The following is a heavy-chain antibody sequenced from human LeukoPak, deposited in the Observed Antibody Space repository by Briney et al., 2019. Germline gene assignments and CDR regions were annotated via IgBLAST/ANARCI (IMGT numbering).Heavy chain of an antibody. CDR3: AKAKGAYCSGGSCYNDY. CDR2: ISGSGGST. Sequence: GGSLRLSCAASGFTFSSHAMSWVRQAPGKGLEWVSAISGSGGSTYYADSVKDRFTISRDNSKNTLYLQMNSLRAEDTAVYYCAKAKGAYCSGGSCYNDYWGQGTLVTVSS. CDR1: GFTFSSHA. J-gene: IGHJ4*02. D-gene: IGHD2-15*01. V-gene: IGHV3-23*01.